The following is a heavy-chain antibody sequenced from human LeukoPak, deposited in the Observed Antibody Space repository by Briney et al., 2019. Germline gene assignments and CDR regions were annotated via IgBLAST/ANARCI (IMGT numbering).Heavy chain of an antibody. Sequence: TSETLSLTCTVSGGSISSYYWSWIRQPPGKRPEWIGYIYYSGSTNYNPSLKSRVTISVDMSKNQFSLKLSSVTAADTAVYYCARANYFDYWGQGTLVTVSS. V-gene: IGHV4-59*01. CDR1: GGSISSYY. CDR2: IYYSGST. CDR3: ARANYFDY. J-gene: IGHJ4*02.